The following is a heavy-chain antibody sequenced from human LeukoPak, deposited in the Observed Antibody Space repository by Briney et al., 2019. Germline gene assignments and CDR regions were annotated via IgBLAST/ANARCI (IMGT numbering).Heavy chain of an antibody. D-gene: IGHD5-12*01. J-gene: IGHJ4*02. Sequence: GGSLRLSCAASGFIFSNAWMSWVRQAPGKGLEWVGRIKSKTEGGTTDYAAPGKGRITISRDDSQNTVDLQISSLTAEDTAMYFCTTTYIVASTRKFGDYWGQGTLVVVSS. CDR1: GFIFSNAW. CDR2: IKSKTEGGTT. CDR3: TTTYIVASTRKFGDY. V-gene: IGHV3-15*01.